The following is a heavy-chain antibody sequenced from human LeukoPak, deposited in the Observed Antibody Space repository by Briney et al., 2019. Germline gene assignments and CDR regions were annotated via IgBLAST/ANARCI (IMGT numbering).Heavy chain of an antibody. CDR3: ARGGGSYWNYYYYYMDV. V-gene: IGHV3-7*01. CDR1: GFTFSSYW. D-gene: IGHD1-26*01. J-gene: IGHJ6*03. CDR2: IKQDGSEK. Sequence: GGSLRLSCAASGFTFSSYWMSWVRQAPGKGLEWVANIKQDGSEKYYVDSVKGRFTISRDNAKNSLYLQMNSLRAEDTAVYYCARGGGSYWNYYYYYMDVWGKGTTLTVSS.